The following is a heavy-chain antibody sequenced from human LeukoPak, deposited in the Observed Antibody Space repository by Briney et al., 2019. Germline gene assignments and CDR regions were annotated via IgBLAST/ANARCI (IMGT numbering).Heavy chain of an antibody. J-gene: IGHJ4*02. CDR3: ARRGGYSGYRPFDY. CDR1: GGSFSGYY. V-gene: IGHV4-34*01. D-gene: IGHD5-12*01. Sequence: PSETLSLTCAVYGGSFSGYYWSWIRQLPGKGLECIGEINHSGSTNYNPSLKSRVTISVDTSKNQFSLKLSSVTAADTAVYYCARRGGYSGYRPFDYWGQGTLVTVSS. CDR2: INHSGST.